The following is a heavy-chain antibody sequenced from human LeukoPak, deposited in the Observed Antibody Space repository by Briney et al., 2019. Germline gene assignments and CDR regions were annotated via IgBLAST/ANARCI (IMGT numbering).Heavy chain of an antibody. CDR2: ISYDGSNK. V-gene: IGHV3-30*18. CDR1: GFTFSSYG. Sequence: GGSLRLSCAASGFTFSSYGMHWVRQAPGKGLEWVAVISYDGSNKYYADSVKGRFTISRDNSKNTLYLQMNSLRAEDTAVYYCAKVGDYDSSPADWGQGTLVTVSS. D-gene: IGHD3-22*01. J-gene: IGHJ4*02. CDR3: AKVGDYDSSPAD.